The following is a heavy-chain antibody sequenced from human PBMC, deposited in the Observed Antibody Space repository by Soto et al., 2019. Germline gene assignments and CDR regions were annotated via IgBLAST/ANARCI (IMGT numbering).Heavy chain of an antibody. V-gene: IGHV1-69*02. Sequence: SVKVSCKASGGTFSSYTISWVRQAPGQGLEWMGRIIPILGIANYAQKFQGRVTITADKSTSTAYMELSSLRSEDTAVYYCARFISGYSYGYVPEFDYWAQGTLVTVSS. D-gene: IGHD5-18*01. CDR1: GGTFSSYT. CDR3: ARFISGYSYGYVPEFDY. J-gene: IGHJ4*02. CDR2: IIPILGIA.